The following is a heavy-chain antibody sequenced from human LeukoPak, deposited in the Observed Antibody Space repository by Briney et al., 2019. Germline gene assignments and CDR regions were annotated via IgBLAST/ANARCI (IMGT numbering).Heavy chain of an antibody. V-gene: IGHV4-34*01. J-gene: IGHJ4*02. D-gene: IGHD5-18*01. CDR3: ARGRGYSYGRYYFDY. Sequence: SETLSLTCAVYGGSFSGYYWSWIRQPPGKGLEWIGEINHSGSTNYNPSLKSRVTISVDTPKNQFSLKLSSVTAADTAVYYCARGRGYSYGRYYFDYWGQGTLVTVSS. CDR2: INHSGST. CDR1: GGSFSGYY.